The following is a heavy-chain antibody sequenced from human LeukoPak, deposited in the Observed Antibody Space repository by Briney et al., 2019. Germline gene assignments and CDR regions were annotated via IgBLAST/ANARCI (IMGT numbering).Heavy chain of an antibody. CDR3: ARHGARPVLRFLEWSLFDY. CDR2: IYYSGST. V-gene: IGHV4-39*01. D-gene: IGHD3-3*01. Sequence: PAETLSLTCTVSGGSISSSSYYWGWIRQPPGKGLEWIGSIYYSGSTYYNPSLKSRVTISVDTSKNQFSLKLSSVTAADTAVYYCARHGARPVLRFLEWSLFDYWGQGTPVTVSS. J-gene: IGHJ4*02. CDR1: GGSISSSSYY.